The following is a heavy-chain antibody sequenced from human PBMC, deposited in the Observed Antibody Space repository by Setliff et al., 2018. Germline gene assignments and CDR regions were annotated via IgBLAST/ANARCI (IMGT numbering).Heavy chain of an antibody. V-gene: IGHV1-18*01. D-gene: IGHD2-15*01. J-gene: IGHJ4*02. Sequence: ASVKVSCKASGYTFTSYGISWVRQAPGQGFEWMGWISAYNGNTNYAQKLQGRVTMTTDTSTNTAYMEVRSLGSDDTAMYYCARAVGYCSGGSCYKGDDYWGQGPLVTVSS. CDR2: ISAYNGNT. CDR1: GYTFTSYG. CDR3: ARAVGYCSGGSCYKGDDY.